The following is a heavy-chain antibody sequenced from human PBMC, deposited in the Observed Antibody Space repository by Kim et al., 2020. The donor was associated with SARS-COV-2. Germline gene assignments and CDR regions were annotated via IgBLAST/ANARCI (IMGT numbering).Heavy chain of an antibody. CDR2: ISGSGDTT. CDR1: GFTFSSSV. CDR3: ARKDSGFAPFDC. Sequence: GGSLRLSCAASGFTFSSSVMNWVRQAPGRGLEWVSSISGSGDTTPYAGSVKGRFTISRDNSKNTLFLQMNSLRAEDTALYYCARKDSGFAPFDCWGQGILVTVSS. V-gene: IGHV3-23*01. J-gene: IGHJ4*02. D-gene: IGHD3-10*01.